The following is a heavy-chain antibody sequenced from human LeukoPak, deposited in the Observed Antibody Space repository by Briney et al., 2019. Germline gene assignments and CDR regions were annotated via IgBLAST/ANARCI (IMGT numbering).Heavy chain of an antibody. Sequence: ASVKVSCKASGYTFTSYAMNWVRQAPGQGLEWMGWINTNTGNPTYAQGFTGRFVFSLDTSVSTAYLQISSLKAEDTAVYYCAREWVYDILIRTASGTANAFDIWGQGTMVTVSS. D-gene: IGHD3-9*01. CDR1: GYTFTSYA. V-gene: IGHV7-4-1*02. J-gene: IGHJ3*02. CDR3: AREWVYDILIRTASGTANAFDI. CDR2: INTNTGNP.